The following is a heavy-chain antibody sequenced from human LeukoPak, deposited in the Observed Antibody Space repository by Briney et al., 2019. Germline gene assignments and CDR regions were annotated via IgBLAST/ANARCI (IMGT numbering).Heavy chain of an antibody. CDR1: GFTFSNYN. Sequence: GGSLRLSCAAPGFTFSNYNMNWVRQAPGKGLEWVSSISSSSSYIYYADSVKGRFTVSRDNAKNSLYLQMNSLRAEDTAVYYCARFVWFGESTRGFDYWGQGTLVTVSS. J-gene: IGHJ4*02. D-gene: IGHD3-10*01. CDR2: ISSSSSYI. CDR3: ARFVWFGESTRGFDY. V-gene: IGHV3-21*01.